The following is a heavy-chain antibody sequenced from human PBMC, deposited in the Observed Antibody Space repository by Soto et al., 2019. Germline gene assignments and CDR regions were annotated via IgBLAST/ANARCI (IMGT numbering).Heavy chain of an antibody. D-gene: IGHD5-12*01. Sequence: EVQLVESGGGLLQPGGSLRLSCAVSGFNVRANYMSWVRQAPGKGLEWVSVIYSGGTTYYADSVKGRFIISRDISKNTLYLQMNILRAEDTAVYYCHGYGYWGQGTLVTVSS. CDR2: IYSGGTT. V-gene: IGHV3-53*01. CDR1: GFNVRANY. J-gene: IGHJ4*02. CDR3: HGYGY.